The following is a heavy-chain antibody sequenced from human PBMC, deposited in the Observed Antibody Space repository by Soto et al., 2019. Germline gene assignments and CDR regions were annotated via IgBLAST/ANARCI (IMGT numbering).Heavy chain of an antibody. CDR3: ATSPAAAGTRGGNWFDP. CDR1: GYTLTELS. CDR2: FDPEDGET. V-gene: IGHV1-24*01. D-gene: IGHD6-13*01. Sequence: ASVKVSCKVSGYTLTELSMHWVRQAPGKGLEWMGGFDPEDGETIYAQKFQGRVTMTEDTSTDTAYMELSSLRSEDTAVYYCATSPAAAGTRGGNWFDPWGQGTLVTVSS. J-gene: IGHJ5*02.